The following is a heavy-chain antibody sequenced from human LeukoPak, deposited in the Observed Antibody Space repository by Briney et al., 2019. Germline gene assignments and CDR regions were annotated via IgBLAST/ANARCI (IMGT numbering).Heavy chain of an antibody. CDR1: GGSISSYY. CDR2: IYYSGST. V-gene: IGHV4-59*01. Sequence: SETLSLTCTVSGGSISSYYWSWIRQPPGKGLEWIGYIYYSGSTNYNPSLKSRVTILVDTSKNQFSLKLSSVTAADTAVYYCARGYYGDYVSDSYFQHWGQGTLVTVSS. J-gene: IGHJ1*01. CDR3: ARGYYGDYVSDSYFQH. D-gene: IGHD4-17*01.